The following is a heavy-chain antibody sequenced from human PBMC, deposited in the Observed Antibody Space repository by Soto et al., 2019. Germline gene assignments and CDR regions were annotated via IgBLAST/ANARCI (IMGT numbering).Heavy chain of an antibody. D-gene: IGHD2-15*01. CDR2: ISGGGSGA. Sequence: EVQLLESGGGLVQPGGSLRLSCAASGFTFSDHAMTWVRQAPGKGLEWVSGISGGGSGAYYADSVKGRFTISRDNSKNTLFLQMDSLRAEDTAVYYCAKDHWWYVHWGQGTLVTVSS. V-gene: IGHV3-23*01. CDR3: AKDHWWYVH. J-gene: IGHJ4*02. CDR1: GFTFSDHA.